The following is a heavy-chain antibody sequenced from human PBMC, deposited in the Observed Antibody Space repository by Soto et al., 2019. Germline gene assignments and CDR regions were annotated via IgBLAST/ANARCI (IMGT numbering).Heavy chain of an antibody. J-gene: IGHJ4*02. Sequence: EVQLLESGGGLVQPGGSLRLSCTASGFTFSTFDMTWVRQAPGKGLEWVSLIRGVAGSTHYADSVKGRFTISKDNSKNMLYLEMTSLRGDDPAVYFCVKGAWLDYWGQGSMVTVSS. CDR3: VKGAWLDY. CDR2: IRGVAGST. V-gene: IGHV3-23*01. CDR1: GFTFSTFD.